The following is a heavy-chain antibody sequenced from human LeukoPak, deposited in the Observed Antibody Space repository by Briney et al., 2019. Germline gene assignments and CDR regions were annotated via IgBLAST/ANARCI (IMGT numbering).Heavy chain of an antibody. CDR3: AKTKRYCSGGSCYWPSDF. Sequence: PGGSLRLSCAASGFTFSDYYMSWIRQAPGKGLEWVSDISSGSSYTNYAEPVQGRFSISRDNAKNSLFLQMTSLRVEDTAVYYCAKTKRYCSGGSCYWPSDFWGQGTLVTVSS. CDR1: GFTFSDYY. V-gene: IGHV3-11*03. D-gene: IGHD2-15*01. CDR2: ISSGSSYT. J-gene: IGHJ4*02.